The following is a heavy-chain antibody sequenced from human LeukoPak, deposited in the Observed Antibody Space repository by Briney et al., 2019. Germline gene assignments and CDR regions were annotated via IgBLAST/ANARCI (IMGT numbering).Heavy chain of an antibody. Sequence: SETLSLTCTVSGYSISSGYYWGWIRQPPGKGLEWIGSIYYSGSTYYNPSLKSRVTISVDTSKNQFSLKLSSVTAADTAVYYCARAGNPYYYDSSGPSRLAFDIWGQGTMVTVSS. CDR3: ARAGNPYYYDSSGPSRLAFDI. CDR2: IYYSGST. V-gene: IGHV4-38-2*02. D-gene: IGHD3-22*01. J-gene: IGHJ3*02. CDR1: GYSISSGYY.